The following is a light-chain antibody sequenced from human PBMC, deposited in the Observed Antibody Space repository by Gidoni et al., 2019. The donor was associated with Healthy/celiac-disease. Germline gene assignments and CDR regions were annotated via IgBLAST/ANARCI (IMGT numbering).Light chain of an antibody. J-gene: IGLJ2*01. CDR1: SSDVGGYNY. V-gene: IGLV2-14*01. Sequence: QSALTQPASVSGSPGQSITISCTGTSSDVGGYNYVSWYQQPPGKAPKLMIYDVSNRPSGVSNRFSGSKSGNTASLTISGLQAEDEADYCCSSYTSSSTLVFGGGTKLTVL. CDR2: DVS. CDR3: SSYTSSSTLV.